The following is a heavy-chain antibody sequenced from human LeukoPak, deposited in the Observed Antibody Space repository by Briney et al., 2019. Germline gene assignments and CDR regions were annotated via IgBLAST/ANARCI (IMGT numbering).Heavy chain of an antibody. J-gene: IGHJ4*02. D-gene: IGHD4-11*01. CDR3: AAGLVTPLVSGY. Sequence: PGGSLRLSRAASGFTFSSYGMHWVRQAPGKGLEWVAFIRYDGSNKYYADSVKGRFTISRDNSKNTLYLQMNSLRAEDTAVYYCAAGLVTPLVSGYWGQGTLVTVSS. CDR2: IRYDGSNK. V-gene: IGHV3-30*02. CDR1: GFTFSSYG.